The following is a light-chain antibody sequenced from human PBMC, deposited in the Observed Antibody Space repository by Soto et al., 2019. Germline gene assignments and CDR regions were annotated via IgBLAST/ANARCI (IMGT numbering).Light chain of an antibody. Sequence: EIVLTQSPGTLSLSPGQRATLSCRASQRVSSTYLAWYQQKPGQAPRLLIYGASNRATGIPDEFSGSGSGLDFTLTINRLEPEDFAVYYCQQYGGSPKTFGQGTKLEI. J-gene: IGKJ2*01. CDR1: QRVSSTY. CDR3: QQYGGSPKT. CDR2: GAS. V-gene: IGKV3-20*01.